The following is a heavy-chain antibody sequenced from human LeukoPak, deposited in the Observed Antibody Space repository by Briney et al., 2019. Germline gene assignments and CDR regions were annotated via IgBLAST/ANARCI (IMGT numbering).Heavy chain of an antibody. CDR2: TYYRSKWYN. CDR3: ARAGFVWGSADYYFDY. D-gene: IGHD3-16*01. CDR1: GDSVSSNSAA. V-gene: IGHV6-1*01. Sequence: SQTLSLTCAISGDSVSSNSAAWNWIRQSPSRGLEWLGRTYYRSKWYNDYAVSVKSRITVNPDTSKNQFSLQLNSVTPEDTAVYYCARAGFVWGSADYYFDYWGQGTLVTVSS. J-gene: IGHJ4*02.